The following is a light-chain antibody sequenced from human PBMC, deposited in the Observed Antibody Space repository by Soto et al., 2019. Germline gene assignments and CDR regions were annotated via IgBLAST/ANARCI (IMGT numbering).Light chain of an antibody. CDR2: GAS. CDR3: QQRSNWPPIT. J-gene: IGKJ5*01. Sequence: EFVLTQYPGTLSLSPGERATLSCRASQTVRNNYLAWYQQKPGQAPRLLIYGASSRATGIPDRFSGSGSGTDFTLTISSLEPEDFAVYYCQQRSNWPPITFGQGTRLEIK. CDR1: QTVRNNY. V-gene: IGKV3D-20*02.